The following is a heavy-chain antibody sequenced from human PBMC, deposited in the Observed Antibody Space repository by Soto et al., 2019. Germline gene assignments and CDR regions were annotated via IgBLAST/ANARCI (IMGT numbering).Heavy chain of an antibody. CDR1: GFTFSSYA. Sequence: QVQLVESGGGVVQPGRSLRLSCAASGFTFSSYAMHWVRQAPGKGLEWVAVISYDGSNKYYADSVKGRFTISRDNSKNTLYLQMISLGAEDTAVYYCARGLPYGGYPYYYYGMDVWGQGTTVTVSS. CDR3: ARGLPYGGYPYYYYGMDV. CDR2: ISYDGSNK. D-gene: IGHD5-12*01. V-gene: IGHV3-30-3*01. J-gene: IGHJ6*02.